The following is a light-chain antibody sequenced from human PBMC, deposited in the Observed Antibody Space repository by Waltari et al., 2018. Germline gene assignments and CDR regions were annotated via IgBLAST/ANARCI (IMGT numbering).Light chain of an antibody. CDR2: GTS. Sequence: EIVMTHSTATLSASPGERATLSCRASQSVSSNLAWYQQKPGQAPRLLIYGTSTRATGIPARFSGSGSGTEFTLTISSLQSEDFAVYYCQQYNNWPPLTFGGGTKVEIK. CDR1: QSVSSN. J-gene: IGKJ4*01. V-gene: IGKV3-15*01. CDR3: QQYNNWPPLT.